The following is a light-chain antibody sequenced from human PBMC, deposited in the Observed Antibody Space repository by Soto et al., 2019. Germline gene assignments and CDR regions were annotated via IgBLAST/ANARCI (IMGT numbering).Light chain of an antibody. V-gene: IGKV1-5*03. CDR2: IAS. Sequence: SPFAVSGWIEEGIKSTYQASQTISSWLAWYQQKPGKAPKLLIYIASTLKSGVPSRCSGSRSGTEFTLTICSLQPDDFATYCCQHYDSYSDACGDGTKVDI. CDR1: QTISSW. J-gene: IGKJ1*01. CDR3: QHYDSYSDA.